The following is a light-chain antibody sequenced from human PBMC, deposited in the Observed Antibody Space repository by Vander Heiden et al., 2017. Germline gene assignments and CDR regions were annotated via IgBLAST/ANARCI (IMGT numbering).Light chain of an antibody. J-gene: IGLJ3*02. CDR3: CSYAGGNTLV. CDR2: EVT. CDR1: RSDVGSYNR. Sequence: QSALTQPASVSGSPGQSMTIPCTEGRSDVGSYNRVSWYQHHPGRAPRLVIYEVTKRASGVSSRFSGSKSGSAASLTISGLQPEDEGEYHCCSYAGGNTLVFGGGTKLTVL. V-gene: IGLV2-23*02.